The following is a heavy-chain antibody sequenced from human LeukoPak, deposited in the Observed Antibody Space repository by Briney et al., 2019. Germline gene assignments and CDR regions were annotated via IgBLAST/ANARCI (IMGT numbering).Heavy chain of an antibody. D-gene: IGHD1-26*01. CDR1: GYTFTGYY. Sequence: GASVKVSCKASGYTFTGYYMHWVRQAPGQGLEWMGWINPNSGGTNYAQKFQGRVTMTRDTSISTAYMELSRLRSDDTAVYYCARDAWGELRNWFDPWGQGTLVTVSS. CDR2: INPNSGGT. V-gene: IGHV1-2*02. J-gene: IGHJ5*02. CDR3: ARDAWGELRNWFDP.